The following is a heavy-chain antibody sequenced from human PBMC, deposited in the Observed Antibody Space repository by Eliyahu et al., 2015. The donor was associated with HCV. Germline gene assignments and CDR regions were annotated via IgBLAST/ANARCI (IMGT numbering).Heavy chain of an antibody. V-gene: IGHV1-18*04. J-gene: IGHJ4*02. CDR1: GYTFTSYD. CDR3: AREFGYSGGNSPFDS. CDR2: ISAYNGNT. D-gene: IGHD4-23*01. Sequence: QVQLVQSGAEVKKPGASVKVSCKASGYTFTSYDITWVRQXPGQGLEWMGWISAYNGNTNYAQKFQGRVTMTTDTSTSTAYVELRSLRSDDTAVYYCAREFGYSGGNSPFDSWGQGTLVTVSS.